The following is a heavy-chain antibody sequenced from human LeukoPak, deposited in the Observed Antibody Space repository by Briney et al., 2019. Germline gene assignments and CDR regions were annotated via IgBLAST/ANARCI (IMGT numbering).Heavy chain of an antibody. D-gene: IGHD6-6*01. CDR3: ARVDPIAALDY. CDR1: GGSISSGSYY. V-gene: IGHV4-61*02. J-gene: IGHJ4*02. CDR2: IYTSGST. Sequence: SETLSLTCTVSGGSISSGSYYWSWIRQPAGKGLEWIGRIYTSGSTNYNPSLKSRVTISVDTSKNLFSLKLSSVTAADTAVYYCARVDPIAALDYWGQGTLVTVSS.